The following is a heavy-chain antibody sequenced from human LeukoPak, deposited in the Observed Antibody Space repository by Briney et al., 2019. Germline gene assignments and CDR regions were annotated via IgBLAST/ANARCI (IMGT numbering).Heavy chain of an antibody. Sequence: SETLSLTCAVYGGSFSGYYWSWIRQPPGKGLEWIGEINHSGSTNYNPSLKSRVTISVDTSKNQFSLKLSSVTAADTAVYYCARGRITMIVVVITNLFDIWGQGTMVTVSS. CDR2: INHSGST. CDR3: ARGRITMIVVVITNLFDI. CDR1: GGSFSGYY. J-gene: IGHJ3*02. V-gene: IGHV4-34*01. D-gene: IGHD3-22*01.